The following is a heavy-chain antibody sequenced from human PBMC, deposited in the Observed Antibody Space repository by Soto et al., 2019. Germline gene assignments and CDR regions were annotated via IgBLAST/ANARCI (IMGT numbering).Heavy chain of an antibody. CDR1: GGSISSGGYS. CDR3: ARVRGGIFFWYDSEPRDLYSFPTRRSSDL. D-gene: IGHD3-3*02. Sequence: TLSLTCAVSGGSISSGGYSWSWIRQPPGKGLEWIGYIYHSGSTYYNPSLKSRVTISVDRSKNQFSLKLSSVTAADTAVYYCARVRGGIFFWYDSEPRDLYSFPTRRSSDL. CDR2: IYHSGST. V-gene: IGHV4-30-2*01. J-gene: IGHJ2*01.